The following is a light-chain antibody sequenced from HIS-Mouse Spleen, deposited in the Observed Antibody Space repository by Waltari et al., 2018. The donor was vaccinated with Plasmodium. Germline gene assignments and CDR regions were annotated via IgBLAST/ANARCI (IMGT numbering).Light chain of an antibody. V-gene: IGLV1-51*01. J-gene: IGLJ2*01. Sequence: QSVLTQPPSVSAAPGQKVTISCSGSSSNIGNTYVSWYQQPPGTAPKHLIYDHNKRPSGIPDRFAGSKSGTSATLGITGIQTGDEADYYCGTWDSSLSAGVVFGGGTKLTVL. CDR3: GTWDSSLSAGVV. CDR1: SSNIGNTY. CDR2: DHN.